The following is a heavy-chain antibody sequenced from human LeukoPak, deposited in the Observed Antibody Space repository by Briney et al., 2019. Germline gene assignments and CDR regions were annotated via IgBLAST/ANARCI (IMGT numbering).Heavy chain of an antibody. CDR2: ISWNSGRI. V-gene: IGHV3-9*01. D-gene: IGHD3-10*01. J-gene: IGHJ4*02. CDR1: GFTFDGYA. Sequence: PGGSLRLSCAASGFTFDGYAMHWVRQVPGKGLEWVSGISWNSGRIGYADSVKGRFTISRDNAKNSLYLQMNSLRAEDTALYYCARDYGSGSHHPGYWGQGTLVTVSS. CDR3: ARDYGSGSHHPGY.